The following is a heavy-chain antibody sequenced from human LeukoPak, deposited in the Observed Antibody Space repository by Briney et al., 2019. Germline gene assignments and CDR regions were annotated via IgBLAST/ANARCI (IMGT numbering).Heavy chain of an antibody. CDR2: IGTSGNYI. J-gene: IGHJ4*02. CDR1: GFTFRDYT. V-gene: IGHV3-21*01. Sequence: GGSLRLSCAASGFTFRDYTMNWVRQAPGKGLECLSSIGTSGNYIFYADSVQGRFTISRDNANASLYLEMKSLRVEDTATYYCATNLFCASASCLWGQGTLVTVSS. CDR3: ATNLFCASASCL. D-gene: IGHD2-2*01.